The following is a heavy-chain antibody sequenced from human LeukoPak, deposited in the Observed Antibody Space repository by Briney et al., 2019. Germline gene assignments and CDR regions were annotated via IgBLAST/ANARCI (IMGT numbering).Heavy chain of an antibody. J-gene: IGHJ4*02. Sequence: PSETLSLTCTVSGGSISSYYWSWIRQPPGKGLEWIGCMYYSGSTNYNPSLKSRVTISVDTSKNQFSLKLTSVTAADTAVYYCARAEYSSSPIDYWGQGTLVTVSS. V-gene: IGHV4-59*01. D-gene: IGHD6-13*01. CDR2: MYYSGST. CDR1: GGSISSYY. CDR3: ARAEYSSSPIDY.